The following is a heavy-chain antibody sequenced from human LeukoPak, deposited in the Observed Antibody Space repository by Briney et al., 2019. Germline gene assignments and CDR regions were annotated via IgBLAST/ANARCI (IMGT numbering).Heavy chain of an antibody. Sequence: SETLSLTCAVYGGSFSGYYWSWIRQPPGKGLEWIGEINHSGSTNYNPSLSSRVTISVDTSKNQFSLKLSSVTAADTAVYYCARGSGSVVPPAHGPSGMDVWGQGTTVTVSS. J-gene: IGHJ6*02. V-gene: IGHV4-34*01. CDR3: ARGSGSVVPPAHGPSGMDV. CDR1: GGSFSGYY. CDR2: INHSGST. D-gene: IGHD2-2*01.